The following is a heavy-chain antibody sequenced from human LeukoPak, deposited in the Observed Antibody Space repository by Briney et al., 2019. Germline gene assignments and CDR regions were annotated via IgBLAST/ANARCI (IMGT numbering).Heavy chain of an antibody. J-gene: IGHJ5*02. D-gene: IGHD1-26*01. CDR2: INPNSGGT. Sequence: ASVKVSCKASGYTYTGYYMHWVRQAPGQGLEWMGRINPNSGGTNYAQKFQGRVTITRDTSISTAYMELTRLRSDDTAVYYCAREGQFSGTYYGAGWFDPWGQGTLVTVSS. CDR3: AREGQFSGTYYGAGWFDP. V-gene: IGHV1-2*06. CDR1: GYTYTGYY.